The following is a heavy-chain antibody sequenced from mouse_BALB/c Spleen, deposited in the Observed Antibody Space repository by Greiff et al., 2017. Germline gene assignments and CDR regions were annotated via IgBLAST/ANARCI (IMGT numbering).Heavy chain of an antibody. Sequence: VKLMESGPGLVAPSQSLSITCTVSGFSLTGYGVNWVRQPPGKGLEWLGMIWGDGSTDYNSALKSRLSISKDNSKSQVFLKMNSLQTDDTARYYCARKGPQGYYAMDYWGQGTSVTVSS. CDR2: IWGDGST. D-gene: IGHD3-2*02. CDR1: GFSLTGYG. J-gene: IGHJ4*01. CDR3: ARKGPQGYYAMDY. V-gene: IGHV2-6-7*01.